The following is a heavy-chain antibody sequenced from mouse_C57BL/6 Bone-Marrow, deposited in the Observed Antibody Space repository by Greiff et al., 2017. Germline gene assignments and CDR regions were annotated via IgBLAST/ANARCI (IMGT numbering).Heavy chain of an antibody. Sequence: DVKLQESGPGLVKPSQSLSLTCSVTGYSITSGYYWNWIRQFPGNKLEWMGYISYDGSNNYNPSLKNRISITRDTSKNQFFLKLNSVTTEDTATYYCAKKLGWFAYWGQGTLVTVSA. CDR3: AKKLGWFAY. J-gene: IGHJ3*01. CDR1: GYSITSGYY. D-gene: IGHD4-1*01. CDR2: ISYDGSN. V-gene: IGHV3-6*01.